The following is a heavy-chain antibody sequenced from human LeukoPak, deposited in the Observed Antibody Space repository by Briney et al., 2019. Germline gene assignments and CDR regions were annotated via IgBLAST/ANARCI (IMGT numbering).Heavy chain of an antibody. CDR1: GFYFNDYD. Sequence: GGSLRLSCAASGFYFNDYDMHWVRQAAGKRLEWVSGIGTVEDTFYPDSVKGRFTISRENAKNSVYLQMNSLRPGDTAIYYCARGWGGHGRSWRALDLWGQAIPVTASS. CDR3: ARGWGGHGRSWRALDL. J-gene: IGHJ5*02. CDR2: IGTVEDT. D-gene: IGHD3-16*01. V-gene: IGHV3-13*01.